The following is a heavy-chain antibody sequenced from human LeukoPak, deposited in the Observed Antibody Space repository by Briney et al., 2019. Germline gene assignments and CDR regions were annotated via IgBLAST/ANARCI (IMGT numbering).Heavy chain of an antibody. J-gene: IGHJ3*01. Sequence: GGSLRLSCAAFGFTLTDQYMDWVRQAPGKGLEWIGRSRNKANSYSTEYAASVKDRFVISRDASGNLMYLQMYSLKIDDTAVYFCARDGGERGNSAFDVWGQGTEVTVSS. CDR2: SRNKANSYST. CDR3: ARDGGERGNSAFDV. V-gene: IGHV3-72*01. CDR1: GFTLTDQY. D-gene: IGHD3-16*01.